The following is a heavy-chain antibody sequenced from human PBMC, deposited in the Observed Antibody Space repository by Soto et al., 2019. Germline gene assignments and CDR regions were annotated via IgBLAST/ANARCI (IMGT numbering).Heavy chain of an antibody. CDR2: IIPIFGTA. J-gene: IGHJ4*02. D-gene: IGHD2-2*02. V-gene: IGHV1-69*13. Sequence: AVKVSCKASGGTFSIYAISWVRRAPGQGLEWMGGIIPIFGTANYAQKFQGRVTITADESTSTAYMELSSLGSEDTAVYYCARDSWGGYCSSTRRYTGPYSGQATLVTVS. CDR3: ARDSWGGYCSSTRRYTGPY. CDR1: GGTFSIYA.